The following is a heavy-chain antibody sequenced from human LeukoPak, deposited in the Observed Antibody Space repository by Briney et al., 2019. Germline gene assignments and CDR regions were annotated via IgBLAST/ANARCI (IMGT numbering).Heavy chain of an antibody. V-gene: IGHV1-2*02. CDR3: AREVGGATNNYFDY. J-gene: IGHJ4*02. CDR1: GYTFTGYY. D-gene: IGHD1-26*01. CDR2: INPNSGGT. Sequence: ASVKVSCKASGYTFTGYYMHWVRQAPGQGLEWMGWINPNSGGTNYAQKFQGRVTMTRDTSNSTAYMELSRLRSDDTAVYYCAREVGGATNNYFDYWGQGTLVTVSS.